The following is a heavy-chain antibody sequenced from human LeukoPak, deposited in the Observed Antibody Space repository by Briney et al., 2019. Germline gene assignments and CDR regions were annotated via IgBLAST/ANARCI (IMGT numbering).Heavy chain of an antibody. CDR3: ARDTDY. CDR1: GFTFSNYA. Sequence: GRSLRLSCAASGFTFSNYAMHWVRQAPGKGLEWVAVISYDGSNKYYADSVKGRFTISRDNSKNTLYLQMNSLRAEDTAVYYCARDTDYWGQGTLVTVSS. J-gene: IGHJ4*02. CDR2: ISYDGSNK. V-gene: IGHV3-30-3*01.